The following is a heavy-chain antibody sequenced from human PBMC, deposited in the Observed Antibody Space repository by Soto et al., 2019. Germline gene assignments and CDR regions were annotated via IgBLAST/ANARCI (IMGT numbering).Heavy chain of an antibody. CDR1: GFTFSSYA. D-gene: IGHD3-3*01. CDR2: ISGSGGST. CDR3: AKDPGPYDFWSGFF. J-gene: IGHJ4*02. V-gene: IGHV3-23*01. Sequence: GGSLRLSCAASGFTFSSYAMSWVRQAPGKGLEWVSAISGSGGSTYYADSVKGRFTISRDNSKNTLYLQMNSLRAEDTAVYYCAKDPGPYDFWSGFFWGQGTLVTVSS.